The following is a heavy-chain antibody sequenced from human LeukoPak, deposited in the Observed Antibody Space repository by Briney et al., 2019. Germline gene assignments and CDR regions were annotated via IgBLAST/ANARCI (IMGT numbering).Heavy chain of an antibody. CDR2: IHYTGST. J-gene: IGHJ4*02. CDR3: AREEASAGDY. V-gene: IGHV4-39*01. Sequence: PSETLSLTRTVSGGSTTSSSHFWAWIRQPPGKGLEWIASIHYTGSTFYSPSLQSRVTISVDTSKNQFSLNLRSVTATDTAVYYCAREEASAGDYRGQGTLVTVSS. CDR1: GGSTTSSSHF. D-gene: IGHD6-13*01.